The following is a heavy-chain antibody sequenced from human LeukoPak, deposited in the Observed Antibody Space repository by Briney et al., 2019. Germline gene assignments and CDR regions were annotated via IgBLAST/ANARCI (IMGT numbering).Heavy chain of an antibody. Sequence: ASVKVSCKASGGTFSSYAISWVRQAPGQGLEWMGGIIPIFGTANYVQKFQGRVTITTDESTSTAYMELSSLRSEDTAVYYCARVRSGDSSPDNPLYYYYYMDVWGKGTTVTVSS. CDR2: IIPIFGTA. CDR1: GGTFSSYA. V-gene: IGHV1-69*05. CDR3: ARVRSGDSSPDNPLYYYYYMDV. J-gene: IGHJ6*03. D-gene: IGHD5-18*01.